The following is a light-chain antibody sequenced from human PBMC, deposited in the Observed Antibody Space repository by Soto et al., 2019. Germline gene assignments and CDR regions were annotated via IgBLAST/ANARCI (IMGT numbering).Light chain of an antibody. J-gene: IGKJ2*01. V-gene: IGKV1-12*01. CDR2: AAS. CDR3: QQLHTYPYT. Sequence: DIQMTQSPSSVSASVGDRVTITCRASRDISTWLAWYQQIPGKAPKLLIFAASTLQNRVPSRFSGSGSGTDFTLTISSLQPEDFATYYCQQLHTYPYTFGQGTKLEIK. CDR1: RDISTW.